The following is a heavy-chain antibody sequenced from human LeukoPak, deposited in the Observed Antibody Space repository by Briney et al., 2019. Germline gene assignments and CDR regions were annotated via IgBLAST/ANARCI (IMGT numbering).Heavy chain of an antibody. J-gene: IGHJ4*02. D-gene: IGHD6-19*01. CDR2: IWHTGST. V-gene: IGHV4-38-2*02. CDR1: GYSLNSGYY. CDR3: ARITDLSVATDY. Sequence: PSETLSLTCTVSGYSLNSGYYWGWIRQPPGKGLEWIGSIWHTGSTYYNPSLKSRVTISVDTSKNQFSLKLTSVTAADTAVYCCARITDLSVATDYWGQGTLVTVSS.